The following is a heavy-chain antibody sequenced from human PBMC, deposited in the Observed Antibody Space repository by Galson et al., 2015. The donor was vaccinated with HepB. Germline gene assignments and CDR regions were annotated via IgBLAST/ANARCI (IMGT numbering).Heavy chain of an antibody. Sequence: SLRLSCAASGFTFSSYTMHWVRQAPGKGLEWVALISSDESHKIYADSVKGRFTISRDTSKNTLYLEMNSLRAEDTAVYYCARAHSSRWYGAYWGRGTLVTVAS. J-gene: IGHJ4*02. CDR1: GFTFSSYT. CDR2: ISSDESHK. D-gene: IGHD6-13*01. CDR3: ARAHSSRWYGAY. V-gene: IGHV3-30-3*01.